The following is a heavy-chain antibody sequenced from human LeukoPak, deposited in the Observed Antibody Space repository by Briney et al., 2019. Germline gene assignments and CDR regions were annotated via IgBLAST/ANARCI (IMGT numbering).Heavy chain of an antibody. CDR2: IYYSGST. CDR1: GGSISSYY. CDR3: ARDHIAVAGIGAFDI. V-gene: IGHV4-59*06. D-gene: IGHD6-19*01. J-gene: IGHJ3*02. Sequence: SETLSLTCTVSGGSISSYYWSWIRQHPGKGLEWLGYIYYSGSTYYNPSLKSRVTISVDTSKNQFSLKLSSVTAADTAVYYCARDHIAVAGIGAFDIWGQGTMVTVSS.